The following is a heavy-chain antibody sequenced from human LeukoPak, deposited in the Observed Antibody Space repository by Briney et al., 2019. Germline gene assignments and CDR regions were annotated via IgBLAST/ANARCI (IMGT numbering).Heavy chain of an antibody. CDR2: INPSGGST. V-gene: IGHV1-46*01. CDR1: GYTFTSYH. D-gene: IGHD3-16*02. J-gene: IGHJ6*03. Sequence: ASVKDSCKASGYTFTSYHMDWVRQAPGQGLEGMGIINPSGGSTSYAQKFQGRVTMTRDMSTSTVYMELSSLRSEDTAVYYCARDSFHDYYYYMDVWGKGTTVTVSS. CDR3: ARDSFHDYYYYMDV.